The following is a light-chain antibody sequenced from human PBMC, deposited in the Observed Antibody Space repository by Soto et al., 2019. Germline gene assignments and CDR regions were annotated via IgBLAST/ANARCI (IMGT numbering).Light chain of an antibody. CDR3: QYYDSSPSEV. CDR1: SSNIGAGYD. V-gene: IGLV1-40*01. Sequence: QSVLTQPPSVSGAPGQRVTISCTGSSSNIGAGYDVHWYQQLPGTAPKLLIYGNSNRPSGVPDRFSGSKSGTSASLAITGLQAEDEADYYCQYYDSSPSEVFGTGTKVPVL. CDR2: GNS. J-gene: IGLJ1*01.